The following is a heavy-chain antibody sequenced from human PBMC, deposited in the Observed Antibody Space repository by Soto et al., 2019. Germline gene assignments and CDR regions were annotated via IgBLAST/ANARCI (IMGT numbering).Heavy chain of an antibody. CDR2: VNHGGST. CDR3: ARDPGIAASGWFDP. V-gene: IGHV4-34*01. D-gene: IGHD6-13*01. CDR1: GGSFSDYY. Sequence: SETLSLTCPVNGGSFSDYYWTWIRQPPGKGLEWIGEVNHGGSTHYNPSLKSRVSISVDTSKKQFSLNLTFVTAADTAVYYCARDPGIAASGWFDPWGQGTLVTVSS. J-gene: IGHJ5*02.